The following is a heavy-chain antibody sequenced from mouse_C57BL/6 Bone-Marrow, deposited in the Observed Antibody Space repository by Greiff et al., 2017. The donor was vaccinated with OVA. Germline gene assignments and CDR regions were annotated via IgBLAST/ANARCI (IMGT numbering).Heavy chain of an antibody. V-gene: IGHV1-76*01. CDR3: ARSERLRDYFDY. CDR1: GYTFTDYY. D-gene: IGHD2-2*01. J-gene: IGHJ2*01. Sequence: VQLQQSGAELVRPGASVKLSCKASGYTFTDYYIRWVKQRPGQGLEWIARIYPGSGNIYYNEQFKGKATLTAEKSSSTAYMQLSSLTSDDSAVYFGARSERLRDYFDYWGQGTTLTVSS. CDR2: IYPGSGNI.